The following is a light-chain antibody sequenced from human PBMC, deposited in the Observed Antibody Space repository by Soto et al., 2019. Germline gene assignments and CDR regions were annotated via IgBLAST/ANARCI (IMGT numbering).Light chain of an antibody. CDR1: QSVTSRY. J-gene: IGKJ2*01. Sequence: EIVLTQSPGTLSWSPGERATLSCRASQSVTSRYLVWYQQKPGQAPRLRIYGASSRATGIPDRFSGSGSGTDFTLTISRLEPEDFAVYYCQQYVNSLYTFGQGTKLEIK. CDR3: QQYVNSLYT. V-gene: IGKV3-20*01. CDR2: GAS.